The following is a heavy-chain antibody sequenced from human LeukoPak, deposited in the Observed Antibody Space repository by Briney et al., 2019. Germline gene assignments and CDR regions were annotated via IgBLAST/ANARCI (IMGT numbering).Heavy chain of an antibody. J-gene: IGHJ4*02. CDR2: INPGGGST. CDR1: GYTFTSYY. V-gene: IGHV1-46*01. CDR3: ARDDYVWGSPDY. Sequence: ASVKVSCKASGYTFTSYYMHWVRQAPGQGLEWMGIINPGGGSTSYAQKFQGRVTMTRDTSTSTVYMELSSLRSEDTAVYYCARDDYVWGSPDYWGQGTLVTVSS. D-gene: IGHD3-16*01.